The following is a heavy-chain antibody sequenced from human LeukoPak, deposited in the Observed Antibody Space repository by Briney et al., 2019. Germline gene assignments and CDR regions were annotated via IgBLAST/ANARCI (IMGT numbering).Heavy chain of an antibody. Sequence: GASVKVSCKASGYTFTSYYMHWVRQAPGQGLEWMGIINPSGGSTSYAQKFQGRVTMTRDTSTSTVYMELSSLRSEDTAVYYCARDSPFEWDVFGDSFDIWGQGTVVTVSS. D-gene: IGHD1-26*01. CDR2: INPSGGST. CDR3: ARDSPFEWDVFGDSFDI. CDR1: GYTFTSYY. V-gene: IGHV1-46*01. J-gene: IGHJ3*02.